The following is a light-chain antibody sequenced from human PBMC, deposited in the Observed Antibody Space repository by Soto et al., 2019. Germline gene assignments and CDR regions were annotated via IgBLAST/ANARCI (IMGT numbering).Light chain of an antibody. V-gene: IGKV3-15*01. Sequence: EMVMTQSPATLSVSPGETATLSCRASQSVSSNLAWYQQKPGQAPRLLIYGASTRATGIPARFSGSGSGTEFTLPLRSLQSEDFAVYYCQQYNNLPPYTFGQGTKLEIK. CDR3: QQYNNLPPYT. CDR1: QSVSSN. J-gene: IGKJ2*01. CDR2: GAS.